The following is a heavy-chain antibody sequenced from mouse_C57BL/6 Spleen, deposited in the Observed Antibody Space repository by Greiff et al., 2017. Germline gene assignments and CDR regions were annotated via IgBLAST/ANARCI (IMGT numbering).Heavy chain of an antibody. CDR1: GYSITSGYY. V-gene: IGHV3-6*01. CDR2: ISYDGSN. CDR3: ARSIYYDSY. J-gene: IGHJ3*01. Sequence: EVKLVESGPGLVKPSQSLSLTCSVTGYSITSGYYWNWIRQFPGNKLEWMGYISYDGSNNYNPSLKNRISITRDTSKNQFFLKLNSVTTEDTATYYCARSIYYDSYWGQGTLVTVSA. D-gene: IGHD2-4*01.